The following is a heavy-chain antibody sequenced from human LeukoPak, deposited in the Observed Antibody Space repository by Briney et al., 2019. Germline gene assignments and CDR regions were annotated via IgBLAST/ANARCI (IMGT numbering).Heavy chain of an antibody. CDR2: IIPIFGTA. CDR3: ARDYGSGDSSPYPFDS. J-gene: IGHJ4*02. Sequence: SVKVSCKASGGTFSSYASSWVRQAPGQGLEWMGGIIPIFGTANYAQKFQGRVTITADESTSTAYMELSSLRSEDTAVYYCARDYGSGDSSPYPFDSWGQGTLVTVSS. CDR1: GGTFSSYA. D-gene: IGHD3-10*01. V-gene: IGHV1-69*01.